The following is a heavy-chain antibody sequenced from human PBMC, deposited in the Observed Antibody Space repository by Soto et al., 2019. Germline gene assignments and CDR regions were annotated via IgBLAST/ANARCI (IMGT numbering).Heavy chain of an antibody. CDR3: ARGRASGSYYLLDY. Sequence: ASVKVSCKASGGTFSSYAISWVRQAPGQGLEWMGWINPNSGNIGYAQKFQGRVTMTRDTAIRTAYMEVSRLRSDDTAVYYCARGRASGSYYLLDYWGQGTLVTVS. D-gene: IGHD3-10*01. CDR1: GGTFSSYA. CDR2: INPNSGNI. J-gene: IGHJ4*02. V-gene: IGHV1-8*02.